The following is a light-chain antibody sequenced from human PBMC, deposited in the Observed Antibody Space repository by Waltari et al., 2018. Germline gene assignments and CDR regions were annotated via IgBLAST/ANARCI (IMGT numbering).Light chain of an antibody. J-gene: IGKJ4*01. CDR2: KAS. Sequence: DVQLTHSPSTLPASVGDRVPITCRASDSVKNNLAWYQHQPGKAPKVLVHKASRLESGVPSRFSGSGYGTEFTLTISSLEPDDFATYYCHQYNTLPLTFGGGTKVEIK. CDR1: DSVKNN. V-gene: IGKV1-5*03. CDR3: HQYNTLPLT.